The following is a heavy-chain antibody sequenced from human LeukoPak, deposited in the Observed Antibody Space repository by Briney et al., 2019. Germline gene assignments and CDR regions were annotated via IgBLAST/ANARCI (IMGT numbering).Heavy chain of an antibody. CDR3: ARGLVRGVIVGYYGMDV. V-gene: IGHV1-2*02. D-gene: IGHD3-10*01. CDR2: INPNSRGT. CDR1: GYTCTGYN. J-gene: IGHJ6*02. Sequence: ASLKLCCKASGYTCTGYNIHCGRQAPGQGLERMGEINPNSRGTNYAQKFQGRVTMTRDTSISTAYMELSRLRSDDTAVYYCARGLVRGVIVGYYGMDVWGQGTTVTVSS.